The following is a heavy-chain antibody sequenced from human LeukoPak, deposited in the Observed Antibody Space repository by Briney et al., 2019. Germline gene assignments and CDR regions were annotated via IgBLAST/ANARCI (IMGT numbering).Heavy chain of an antibody. CDR2: IYSGGGT. CDR1: GFTVSSNY. CDR3: ARDLGSGSLQFDY. D-gene: IGHD6-19*01. J-gene: IGHJ4*02. V-gene: IGHV3-66*01. Sequence: GGSLRLSCAASGFTVSSNYMSWVCQAPGKGLEWVSVIYSGGGTYYADSVKGRFTISRDNSKNTLYLQINSLRAEDTAVYYCARDLGSGSLQFDYWGQGTLVTVSS.